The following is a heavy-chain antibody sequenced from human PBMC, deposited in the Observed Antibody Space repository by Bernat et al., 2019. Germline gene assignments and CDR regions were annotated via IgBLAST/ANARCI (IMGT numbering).Heavy chain of an antibody. V-gene: IGHV2-70*01. J-gene: IGHJ6*03. D-gene: IGHD3-3*01. CDR3: ARISYDFWSDYYMDV. CDR2: IDWDDDK. CDR1: GFSLSTSGMC. Sequence: QVTLRESGPALVKPTQTLTLTCTFSGFSLSTSGMCVSWIRQPPGKALEWLALIDWDDDKYYSTSLKTKLTISKDTSKNQVVLTMTNMDHVDTATYYCARISYDFWSDYYMDVWGKGTTVTVSS.